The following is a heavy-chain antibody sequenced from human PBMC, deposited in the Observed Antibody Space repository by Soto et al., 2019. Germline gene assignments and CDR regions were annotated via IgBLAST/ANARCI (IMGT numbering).Heavy chain of an antibody. V-gene: IGHV3-33*01. CDR2: IWYDGSNK. CDR3: ARDLGGGGSWELRGGYFDY. Sequence: QVQLVESGGGVVQPGRSLRLSCAASGFTFSSYGMHWVRQAPGKGLEWVAVIWYDGSNKYYADSVKGRFTISRDNSKNTLYLQMNSLRAEDTAVYYCARDLGGGGSWELRGGYFDYWGQGTLVTVSS. J-gene: IGHJ4*02. CDR1: GFTFSSYG. D-gene: IGHD1-26*01.